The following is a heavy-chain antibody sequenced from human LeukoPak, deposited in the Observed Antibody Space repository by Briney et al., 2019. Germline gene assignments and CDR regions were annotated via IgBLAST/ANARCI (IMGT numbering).Heavy chain of an antibody. CDR2: IIPIFGTA. CDR1: GGTFSSYA. Sequence: VASVKVSCKASGGTFSSYAISWVRQAPGQGLEWMGGIIPIFGTANYAQKFQGRVTITTDESTSTAYMELSSLRSEDTAVYYCARDRGYPEGAPYYYYMDVWGKGTTVIVSS. CDR3: ARDRGYPEGAPYYYYMDV. D-gene: IGHD1-14*01. J-gene: IGHJ6*03. V-gene: IGHV1-69*05.